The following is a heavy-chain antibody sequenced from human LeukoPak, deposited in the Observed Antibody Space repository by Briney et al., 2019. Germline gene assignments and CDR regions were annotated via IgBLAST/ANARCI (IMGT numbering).Heavy chain of an antibody. Sequence: SETLSLTCTVSGGSISSYYWNWIRQPPGRGLVWIGYFYYGGSSKYNPSLKSRVTMSADTSKNQFSLKLSSVTAADTAMYYCARQTYYDRGGYPFDQWGQGTLVTVSS. D-gene: IGHD3-22*01. J-gene: IGHJ4*02. V-gene: IGHV4-59*08. CDR2: FYYGGSS. CDR1: GGSISSYY. CDR3: ARQTYYDRGGYPFDQ.